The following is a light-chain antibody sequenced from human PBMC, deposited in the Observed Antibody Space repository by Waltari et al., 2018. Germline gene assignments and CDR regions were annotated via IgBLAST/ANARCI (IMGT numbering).Light chain of an antibody. Sequence: EIVLTQSPANLSLSPGDRAPLSCSASQSFSSYLAWYQQKPGQAPRLLIYEASNRATGIPARFSGSGSGTDFTLTISSLEPEDLAVYYCQQRSNWPPLFTFGPGTKVDIK. CDR1: QSFSSY. CDR2: EAS. CDR3: QQRSNWPPLFT. V-gene: IGKV3-11*01. J-gene: IGKJ3*01.